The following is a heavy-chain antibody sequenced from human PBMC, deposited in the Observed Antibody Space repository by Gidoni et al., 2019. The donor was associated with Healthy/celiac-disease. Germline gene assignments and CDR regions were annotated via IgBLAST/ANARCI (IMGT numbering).Heavy chain of an antibody. J-gene: IGHJ4*02. D-gene: IGHD1-26*01. V-gene: IGHV3-7*01. CDR2: IKQDGSGK. CDR1: GFTFSSYW. Sequence: EVQLVESGGGLVQPGGSLRLPCAASGFTFSSYWMRWVRQAPGKGLELVANIKQDGSGKYYVDSVKGRFTISRDNAKNSLYLQMNSLRAEDTAVYYCARGEMAGGFDYWGQGTLVTVSS. CDR3: ARGEMAGGFDY.